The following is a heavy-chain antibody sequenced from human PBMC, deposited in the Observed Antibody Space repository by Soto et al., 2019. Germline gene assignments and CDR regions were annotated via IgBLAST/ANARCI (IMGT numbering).Heavy chain of an antibody. CDR1: GFTFTTYA. CDR3: AKGFSSGWPWTFDY. D-gene: IGHD6-19*01. CDR2: ISRSGGST. Sequence: PGGSLRLSCAASGFTFTTYAMTWVRQAPGKGLEWVSSISRSGGSTYYADSVKGRFTISRDNPKNTLYVLMNSLRAEDTAVYYCAKGFSSGWPWTFDYWGQGALVTVSS. V-gene: IGHV3-23*01. J-gene: IGHJ4*02.